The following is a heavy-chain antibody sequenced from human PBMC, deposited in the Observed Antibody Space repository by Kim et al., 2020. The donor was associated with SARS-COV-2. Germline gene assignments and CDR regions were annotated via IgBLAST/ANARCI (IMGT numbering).Heavy chain of an antibody. J-gene: IGHJ4*02. CDR3: ARDGIRGIDN. V-gene: IGHV3-30*07. Sequence: NKYEADSVKGRFTVSRDNSKNTLFLKMNSLRAEDTAVYFCARDGIRGIDNWGQGTPVTVSS. D-gene: IGHD1-1*01. CDR2: NK.